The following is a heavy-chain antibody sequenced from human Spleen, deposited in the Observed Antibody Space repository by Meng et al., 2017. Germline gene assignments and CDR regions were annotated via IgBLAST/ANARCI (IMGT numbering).Heavy chain of an antibody. D-gene: IGHD6-19*01. J-gene: IGHJ5*02. Sequence: QVQLQEPGPGLVKPSEALSLTCSVSGGSISTSGYYWGWIRQPPGKGLEWIGSIGHSGITYYTPSLKSRVTVSIDTSKSQFSLKLTSVTAADTAVYYCVRSSGWVRTGFDPWGQGTLVTVSS. V-gene: IGHV4-39*01. CDR1: GGSISTSGYY. CDR2: IGHSGIT. CDR3: VRSSGWVRTGFDP.